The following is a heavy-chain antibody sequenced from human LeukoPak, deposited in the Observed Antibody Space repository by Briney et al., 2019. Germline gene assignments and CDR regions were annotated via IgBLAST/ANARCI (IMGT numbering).Heavy chain of an antibody. D-gene: IGHD5-24*01. CDR3: AKDRDGYNGNFDY. Sequence: GGSLRLSCAASGFTFDDYAMHWVRQTPGKGLEWVSGISWNSGAIGYADSVKGRFTISRDNAKNSLYLQMNRLRAEDTALYYCAKDRDGYNGNFDYWGQGNLVTVSS. J-gene: IGHJ4*02. CDR1: GFTFDDYA. V-gene: IGHV3-9*01. CDR2: ISWNSGAI.